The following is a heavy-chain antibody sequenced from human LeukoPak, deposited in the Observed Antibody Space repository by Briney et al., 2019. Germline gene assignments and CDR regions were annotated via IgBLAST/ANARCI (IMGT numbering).Heavy chain of an antibody. Sequence: SETLSLTCTVSGGSISDSSYHWGWIRQPPGKGLEWIGSIYYSGTTYYRPSLKGRVTISVDTSKNQFSLKLTSVTAADTAVYYCAREVASSVHYWGQGTLVTVSS. CDR1: GGSISDSSYH. V-gene: IGHV4-39*01. D-gene: IGHD3-10*01. CDR2: IYYSGTT. J-gene: IGHJ4*02. CDR3: AREVASSVHY.